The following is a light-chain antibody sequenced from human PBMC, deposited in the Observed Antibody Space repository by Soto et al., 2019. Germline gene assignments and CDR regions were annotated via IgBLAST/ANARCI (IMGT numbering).Light chain of an antibody. CDR2: ADN. CDR1: SSNIGAGYA. Sequence: QLVLTQPPSVSGAPGQRVTLSCTGSSSNIGAGYAVNWYQQLPGAAPKLLISADNNRPSGVPDRFSGSKSGTSASLAITGLQEEDEADYYCQSFDSSLSGRVVFGGGTKLTVL. V-gene: IGLV1-40*01. J-gene: IGLJ2*01. CDR3: QSFDSSLSGRVV.